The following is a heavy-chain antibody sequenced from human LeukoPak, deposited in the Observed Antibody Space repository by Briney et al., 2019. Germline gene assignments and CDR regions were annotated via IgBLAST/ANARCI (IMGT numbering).Heavy chain of an antibody. Sequence: GGSLRLSCAASGITFSSYSMNWVRQAPGKGLEWVSSINRDSNYIYYADSVKGRFTISRDNSKNTLYLQMNSLRAEDTAVYYXXXDXWRIGTAMVDYWGQGTLVTVSS. V-gene: IGHV3-21*01. CDR1: GITFSSYS. D-gene: IGHD5-18*01. CDR3: XXDXWRIGTAMVDY. CDR2: INRDSNYI. J-gene: IGHJ4*02.